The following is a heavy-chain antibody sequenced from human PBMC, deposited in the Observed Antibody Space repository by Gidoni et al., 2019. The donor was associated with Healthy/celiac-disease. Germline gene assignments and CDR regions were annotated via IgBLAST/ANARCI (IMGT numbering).Heavy chain of an antibody. CDR2: IYYSGST. CDR3: ASLPSNYALDY. CDR1: GGSISSSSYY. D-gene: IGHD4-4*01. J-gene: IGHJ4*02. V-gene: IGHV4-39*01. Sequence: QLQLQESGPGLVKPSETLSLTCTVSGGSISSSSYYWVWIRQPPGKGLVWIGSIYYSGSTYYNPSLKSRVTISVDTSKNQFSLKLSSVTAADTAVYYCASLPSNYALDYWGQGTLVTVSS.